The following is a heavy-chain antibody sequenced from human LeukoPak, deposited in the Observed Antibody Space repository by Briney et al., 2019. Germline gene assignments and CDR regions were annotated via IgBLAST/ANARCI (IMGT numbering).Heavy chain of an antibody. J-gene: IGHJ3*02. CDR3: ARDLSSGWYRGAFDI. Sequence: PGGSLRLSCAASGFTVSSNYMSWVRRAPGKGLEWVSVIYSGGSTYYADSVKGRFTISRDNSKNTLYLQMNSLRAEDTAVYYCARDLSSGWYRGAFDIWGQGTMVTVSS. V-gene: IGHV3-53*01. D-gene: IGHD6-19*01. CDR1: GFTVSSNY. CDR2: IYSGGST.